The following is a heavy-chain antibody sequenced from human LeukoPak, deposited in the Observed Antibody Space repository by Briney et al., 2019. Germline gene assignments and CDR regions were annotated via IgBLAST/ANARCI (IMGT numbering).Heavy chain of an antibody. J-gene: IGHJ3*02. CDR1: GGSMTSYY. D-gene: IGHD3-10*01. CDR3: ARKIRGVDAFDI. Sequence: PSETLSLTCTVSGGSMTSYYWTWIRQPPGKGLEWIGHIYHNGDTNYNPSLKSRVTISVDTSKNQFPLKVNSVAAADTAVYYCARKIRGVDAFDIWGQGTMVTVSS. CDR2: IYHNGDT. V-gene: IGHV4-59*01.